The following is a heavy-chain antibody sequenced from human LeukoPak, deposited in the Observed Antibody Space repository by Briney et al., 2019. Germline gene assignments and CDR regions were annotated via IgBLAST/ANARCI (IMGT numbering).Heavy chain of an antibody. V-gene: IGHV3-23*01. CDR1: GFTFSSYA. D-gene: IGHD5-18*01. J-gene: IGHJ4*02. CDR2: ARASGSAT. Sequence: GGSLRLSCAASGFTFSSYAMNWVRQTPGKGLEWVSTARASGSATYYADSVKGRFAISRDDSKSTLYLQMTNLRAEDTALYYCAKRYGNAWYQFDYWGRGALVTVSS. CDR3: AKRYGNAWYQFDY.